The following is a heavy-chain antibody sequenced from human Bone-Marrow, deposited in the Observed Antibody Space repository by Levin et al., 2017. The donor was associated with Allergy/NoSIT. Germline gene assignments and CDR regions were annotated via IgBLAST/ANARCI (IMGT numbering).Heavy chain of an antibody. Sequence: ASVKVSCKASGYTFTGYYMHWVRQAPGQGLEWMGWINPNSGGTNYAQKFQGRVTMTRDTSISTAYMELSRLRSDDTAVYYCARVPIVVVITGDNWFDPWGQGTLVTVSS. V-gene: IGHV1-2*02. CDR2: INPNSGGT. CDR3: ARVPIVVVITGDNWFDP. D-gene: IGHD3-22*01. CDR1: GYTFTGYY. J-gene: IGHJ5*02.